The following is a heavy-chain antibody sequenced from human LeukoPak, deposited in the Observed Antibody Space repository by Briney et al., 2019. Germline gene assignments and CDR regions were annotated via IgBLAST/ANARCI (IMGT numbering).Heavy chain of an antibody. CDR2: ISSSSSYI. J-gene: IGHJ3*02. CDR1: GFTFSSYN. CDR3: AKDMFPRVRGVIEQQIDDAFDI. V-gene: IGHV3-21*04. Sequence: PGGSLRLSCAASGFTFSSYNMNWVRQAPGKGLEWVSSISSSSSYIYYADSVKGRFTISRDNAKNSLYLQMNSLRAEDTALYYCAKDMFPRVRGVIEQQIDDAFDIWGQGTMVTVSS. D-gene: IGHD3-10*01.